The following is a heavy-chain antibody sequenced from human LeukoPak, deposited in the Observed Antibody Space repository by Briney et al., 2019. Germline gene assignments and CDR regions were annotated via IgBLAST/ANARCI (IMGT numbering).Heavy chain of an antibody. CDR3: ASYDYYDSSGYYYTTFDY. V-gene: IGHV4-39*01. J-gene: IGHJ4*02. D-gene: IGHD3-22*01. Sequence: SETLSLTCTVSGGSISSSSYYWGWIRQPPGKGLEWIGSIDYSGSTYYNPSLKSRVTISVDTSKNQFSLKLSSVTAADTAVYYCASYDYYDSSGYYYTTFDYWGQGTLVTVSS. CDR1: GGSISSSSYY. CDR2: IDYSGST.